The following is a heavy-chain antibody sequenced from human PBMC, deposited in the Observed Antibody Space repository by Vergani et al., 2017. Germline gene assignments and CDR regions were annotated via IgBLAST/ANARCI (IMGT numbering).Heavy chain of an antibody. CDR1: GFTFSSYW. J-gene: IGHJ3*02. Sequence: EVQLVESGGGLVQPGGSLRLSCAASGFTFSSYWMSWVRQAPGKGLEWVANIKQDGSEKYYVDSVKGRFTISRDNAKNSLYLQMNSLRAEDTAVYYCAREAYDSSGYYYDAFDIWGQGTMVTVSS. V-gene: IGHV3-7*01. CDR2: IKQDGSEK. D-gene: IGHD3-22*01. CDR3: AREAYDSSGYYYDAFDI.